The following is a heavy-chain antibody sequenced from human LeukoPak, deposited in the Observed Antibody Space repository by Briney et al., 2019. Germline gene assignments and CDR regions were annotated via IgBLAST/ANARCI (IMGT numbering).Heavy chain of an antibody. Sequence: GGSLRLSCAASGFTFSSNGMSWVRQAPGKGLEWVSAISGSGGSTYYADSVKGWFTISRDNSKNTLYLQTNSLRAEDTAVYYCAKRSDYGGDGRYFDYWGQGSLVTVSS. J-gene: IGHJ4*02. CDR2: ISGSGGST. D-gene: IGHD4-23*01. CDR1: GFTFSSNG. CDR3: AKRSDYGGDGRYFDY. V-gene: IGHV3-23*01.